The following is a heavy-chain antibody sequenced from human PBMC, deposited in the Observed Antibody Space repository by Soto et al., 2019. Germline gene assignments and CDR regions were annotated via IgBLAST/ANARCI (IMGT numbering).Heavy chain of an antibody. D-gene: IGHD4-17*01. CDR1: GYTFTSYD. J-gene: IGHJ6*03. Sequence: ASVKVSCKASGYTFTSYDINWVRQATGQGLEWMGWMNPNSGNTGYAQKFQGRVTMTRNTSISTAYMELSSLRSEDTAVYYCARTPADHGNYLVTRVKGYYYYYMDVWGKGTTVTVS. V-gene: IGHV1-8*01. CDR2: MNPNSGNT. CDR3: ARTPADHGNYLVTRVKGYYYYYMDV.